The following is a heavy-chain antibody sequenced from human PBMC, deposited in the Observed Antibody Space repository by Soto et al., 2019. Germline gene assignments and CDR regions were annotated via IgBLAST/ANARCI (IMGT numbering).Heavy chain of an antibody. V-gene: IGHV1-69*01. CDR2: IVSIFGPT. D-gene: IGHD3-10*01. CDR1: GDTFSSYS. J-gene: IGHJ6*02. CDR3: AANSLGGGSQGDV. Sequence: QVRLVQSGAEVNKPGSSVKVSCKASGDTFSSYSISWVRQAPGQGLEWMGGIVSIFGPTVYAPRLQGRLTITADGPTSTSYMELSGLTFEDTDVYYCAANSLGGGSQGDVWGQGTTVTVSS.